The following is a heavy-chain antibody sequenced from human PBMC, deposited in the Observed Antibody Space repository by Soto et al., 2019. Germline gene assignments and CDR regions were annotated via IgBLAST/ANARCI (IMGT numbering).Heavy chain of an antibody. CDR3: ARQGSNGAYVYFPMDV. CDR2: IYPGDSDT. D-gene: IGHD3-16*01. V-gene: IGHV5-51*01. CDR1: GYRFNSYW. Sequence: GESLKISCKESGYRFNSYWIGWVRQLPGHGLEWIGMIYPGDSDTTYNPSFPGQVTMSADKSISTAYLQWTSLKASDTATYYCARQGSNGAYVYFPMDVWGQGTTVTVSS. J-gene: IGHJ6*02.